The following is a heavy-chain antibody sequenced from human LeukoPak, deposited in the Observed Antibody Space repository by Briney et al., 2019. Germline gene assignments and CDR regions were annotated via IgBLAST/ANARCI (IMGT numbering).Heavy chain of an antibody. CDR1: GYTFTGYY. D-gene: IGHD1-14*01. J-gene: IGHJ4*02. CDR2: INPNSGGT. V-gene: IGHV1-2*02. Sequence: ASVKVSCKASGYTFTGYYMHWVRQAPGQGLEWMGWINPNSGGTNYAQKFQGRVTMTRDTSISTAYMELSRLRSDDTAVYYCARAEVRGSCFDYWGQGTLVTVSS. CDR3: ARAEVRGSCFDY.